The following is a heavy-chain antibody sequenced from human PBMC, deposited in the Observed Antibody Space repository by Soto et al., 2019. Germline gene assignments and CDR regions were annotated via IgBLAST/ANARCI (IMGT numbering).Heavy chain of an antibody. CDR2: IDPSDSYT. D-gene: IGHD6-6*01. J-gene: IGHJ6*02. CDR3: ARPSIASTYGMDV. CDR1: GYSFTIYW. Sequence: GESLQISCDGSGYSFTIYWISWVLQMPGKGLEWMGRIDPSDSYTNYSPSFQGHVTISADKSISTAYLQWSSLKASDTAMYYCARPSIASTYGMDVWGQGTTVTV. V-gene: IGHV5-10-1*01.